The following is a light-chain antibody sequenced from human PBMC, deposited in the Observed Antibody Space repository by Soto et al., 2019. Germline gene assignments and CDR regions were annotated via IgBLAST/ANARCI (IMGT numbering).Light chain of an antibody. CDR2: KTN. Sequence: QAVVTQPPSASGTPGQRVTISCSGTSSNIGSNYIYWYQHLPGTAPKLLTYKTNKRPSGVPDRFSGSKSGTSASLAISGLRSADEANYYCATWDDSLGGVVFGGGTKLTVL. J-gene: IGLJ2*01. CDR3: ATWDDSLGGVV. V-gene: IGLV1-47*01. CDR1: SSNIGSNY.